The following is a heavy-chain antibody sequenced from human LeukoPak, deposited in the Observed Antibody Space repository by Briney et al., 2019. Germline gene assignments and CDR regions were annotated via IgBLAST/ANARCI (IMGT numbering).Heavy chain of an antibody. CDR2: IWFDGSNK. V-gene: IGHV3-33*01. J-gene: IGHJ3*02. CDR1: GCTFSSYG. Sequence: PGRSLRLSCAASGCTFSSYGMHWVRQAPGKGLEWVAVIWFDGSNKYYADSVKGRFTISRDNSKNTLYLQMNSLSTEDTAVYYCARGNEQQLFAFDIWGQGTMVTVSS. D-gene: IGHD6-13*01. CDR3: ARGNEQQLFAFDI.